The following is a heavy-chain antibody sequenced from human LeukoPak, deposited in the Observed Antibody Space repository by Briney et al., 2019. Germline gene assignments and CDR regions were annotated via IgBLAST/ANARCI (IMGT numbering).Heavy chain of an antibody. D-gene: IGHD1-1*01. Sequence: ASVKVSCKASGFTFTSSAVQWVRQARGQRLEWIGWIVVGSGNTNYAQKFQERVTITRDMSTSTAYMELSSLRSEDTAVYYCAADGMGTTGTFGYYYYMDVWGKGTTVTVSS. CDR3: AADGMGTTGTFGYYYYMDV. CDR2: IVVGSGNT. J-gene: IGHJ6*03. V-gene: IGHV1-58*01. CDR1: GFTFTSSA.